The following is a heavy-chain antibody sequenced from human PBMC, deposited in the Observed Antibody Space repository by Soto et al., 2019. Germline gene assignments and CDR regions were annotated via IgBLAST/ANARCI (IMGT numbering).Heavy chain of an antibody. CDR2: ISYDGSNK. Sequence: PGGSLRLSCAASGFTFSSYAMHWVRQAPGKGLEWVAVISYDGSNKYYADSVKGRFTISRDNSKNTLYLQMNSLRAEDTAVYYCAREGWELLLSWFDPWGQGTLVTAPQ. D-gene: IGHD1-26*01. CDR3: AREGWELLLSWFDP. V-gene: IGHV3-30-3*01. CDR1: GFTFSSYA. J-gene: IGHJ5*02.